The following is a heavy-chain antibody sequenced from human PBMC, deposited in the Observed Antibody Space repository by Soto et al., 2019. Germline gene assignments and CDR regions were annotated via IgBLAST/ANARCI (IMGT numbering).Heavy chain of an antibody. CDR3: AKVVRFLEWFPPVGMDV. D-gene: IGHD3-3*01. Sequence: VGSLRLSCAASGFTFSSYAMSWVRQAPGKGLEWVSAISGSGGSTYYADSVKGRFTISRDNSKNTLYLQMNSLRAEDTAVYYCAKVVRFLEWFPPVGMDVWGQGTTVTVSS. CDR2: ISGSGGST. V-gene: IGHV3-23*01. CDR1: GFTFSSYA. J-gene: IGHJ6*02.